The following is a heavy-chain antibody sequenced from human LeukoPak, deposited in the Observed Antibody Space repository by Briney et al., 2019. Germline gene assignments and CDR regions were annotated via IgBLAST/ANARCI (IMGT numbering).Heavy chain of an antibody. CDR1: GYSISSGYY. CDR3: ARDYDSSGYYYATLDY. CDR2: IYHSGST. V-gene: IGHV4-38-2*02. J-gene: IGHJ4*02. Sequence: PSETLSLTCTVSGYSISSGYYWGWIRQPPGKGLEWIGSIYHSGSTYYNPSLKSRVTISVDTSKNQFSLKLSSVTAADTAVYYCARDYDSSGYYYATLDYWGQGTPVTVSS. D-gene: IGHD3-22*01.